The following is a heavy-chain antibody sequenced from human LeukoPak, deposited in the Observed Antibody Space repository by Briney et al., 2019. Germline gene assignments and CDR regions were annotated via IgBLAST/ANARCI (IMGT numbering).Heavy chain of an antibody. V-gene: IGHV4-39*01. CDR1: GGSISSSSYY. CDR2: IYYRGST. CDR3: ASTGYSSSWYGNYYYGMDA. Sequence: PSETLSLTCTVSGGSISSSSYYWGWIRQPPGKGLEWIGSIYYRGSTYYNPSLKSRVTISVDTSKNQFSLKLSSVTAADTAVYYCASTGYSSSWYGNYYYGMDAWGQGTTVTVSS. D-gene: IGHD6-13*01. J-gene: IGHJ6*02.